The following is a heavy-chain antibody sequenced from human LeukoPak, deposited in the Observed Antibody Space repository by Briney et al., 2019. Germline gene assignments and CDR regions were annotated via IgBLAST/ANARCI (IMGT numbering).Heavy chain of an antibody. V-gene: IGHV3-21*01. CDR3: ARGGSSTVTTFN. D-gene: IGHD4-17*01. CDR1: GFTFSSYS. CDR2: ISSSSSYI. Sequence: PGGSLRLSCAASGFTFSSYSMNWVRQAPEKGLEWVSSISSSSSYIYYADSLKGRVTISRDTAKHSLYLQMHSLRAEDTAVYYCARGGSSTVTTFNWDQGTLVTVSS. J-gene: IGHJ4*02.